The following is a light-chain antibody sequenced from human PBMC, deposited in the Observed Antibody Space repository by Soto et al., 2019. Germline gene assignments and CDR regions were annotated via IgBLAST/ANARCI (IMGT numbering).Light chain of an antibody. Sequence: IDMTQCRSLLTEYEGDRVTITCRASQSISSYLNWYQQKPGKAPKLLIYAASSLQSGVPSRFSGSGSGTDFTLTISSLQPEDFATYYCQQSYSTPTFGQGTKVDIK. CDR2: AAS. J-gene: IGKJ1*01. CDR1: QSISSY. CDR3: QQSYSTPT. V-gene: IGKV1-39*01.